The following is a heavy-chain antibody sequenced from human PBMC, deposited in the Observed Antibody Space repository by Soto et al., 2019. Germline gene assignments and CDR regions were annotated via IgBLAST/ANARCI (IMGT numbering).Heavy chain of an antibody. D-gene: IGHD6-13*01. CDR1: GGSTKNYY. J-gene: IGHJ4*02. CDR2: IYYSGST. CDR3: ARAIAAAGTGIDY. V-gene: IGHV4-59*01. Sequence: PSETLSLTCTVSGGSTKNYYWSWIRQPPGKGLEWIGHIYYSGSTNYNPSLKSRVTISIDTSKNQFSLKLSSVTAADTALYYCARAIAAAGTGIDYWGQGIQVTVS.